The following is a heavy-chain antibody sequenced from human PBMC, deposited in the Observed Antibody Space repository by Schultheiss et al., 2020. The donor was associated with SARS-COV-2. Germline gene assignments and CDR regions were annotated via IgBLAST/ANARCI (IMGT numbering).Heavy chain of an antibody. D-gene: IGHD3-3*01. J-gene: IGHJ6*02. Sequence: GGSLRVSCAASGFTFSSYEMNWVRQAPGKGLEWVSAISGSGGSTYYADSVKGRFTISRDNSKNTLYLQMNSLRAEDTAVYYCAKDYTIFGVVGDMDVWGQGTTVTVSS. V-gene: IGHV3-23*01. CDR3: AKDYTIFGVVGDMDV. CDR2: ISGSGGST. CDR1: GFTFSSYE.